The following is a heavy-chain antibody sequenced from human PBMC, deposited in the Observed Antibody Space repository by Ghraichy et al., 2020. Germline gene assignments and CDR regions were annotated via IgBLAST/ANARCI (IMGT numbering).Heavy chain of an antibody. CDR3: ARGGGPYSSSWYNDY. J-gene: IGHJ4*02. D-gene: IGHD6-13*01. CDR1: GYTFTGYY. CDR2: INPNSGGT. Sequence: ASVKVSCKASGYTFTGYYMHWVRQAPGQGLEWMGWINPNSGGTNYAQKFQGRVTMTRDTSISTAYMELSRLRSDDTAVYYCARGGGPYSSSWYNDYWGQGTLVTVSS. V-gene: IGHV1-2*02.